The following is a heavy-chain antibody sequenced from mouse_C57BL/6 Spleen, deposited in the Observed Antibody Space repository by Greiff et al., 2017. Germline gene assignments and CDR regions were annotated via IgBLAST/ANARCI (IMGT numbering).Heavy chain of an antibody. J-gene: IGHJ1*03. V-gene: IGHV5-12*01. Sequence: EVKLMESGGGLVQPGGSLKLSCAASGFTFSDYYMYWVRQTPEKRLEWVAYISNGGGSTYYPDTVKGRFTISRDNAKNTLYLQMSRLKSEDTAMYYCAITGTGYFDVWGTGTTVTVSS. CDR3: AITGTGYFDV. D-gene: IGHD4-1*01. CDR1: GFTFSDYY. CDR2: ISNGGGST.